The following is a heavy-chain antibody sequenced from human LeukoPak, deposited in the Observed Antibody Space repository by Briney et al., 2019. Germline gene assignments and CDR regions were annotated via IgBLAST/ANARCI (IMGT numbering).Heavy chain of an antibody. J-gene: IGHJ4*02. Sequence: GGSQRLSCAASGFTFSSYSMNWVRQAPGKGLEWVSSISSSSSYIYYADSVKGRFTISRDNAKNSLYLQMNSLRAEDTAVYYCASDSVAVAGNSDYWGQGTLVTVSS. D-gene: IGHD6-19*01. CDR3: ASDSVAVAGNSDY. CDR2: ISSSSSYI. CDR1: GFTFSSYS. V-gene: IGHV3-21*01.